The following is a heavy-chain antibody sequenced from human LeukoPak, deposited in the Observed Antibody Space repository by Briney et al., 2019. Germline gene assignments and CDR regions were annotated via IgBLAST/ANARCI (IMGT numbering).Heavy chain of an antibody. V-gene: IGHV3-7*01. D-gene: IGHD6-6*01. CDR1: GFTFSSYW. Sequence: GGSLRLSCAASGFTFSSYWMSWVRQAPGKGLEWVANIKQDGSEKYYVDSVKGRFTISRDNAKNSLYLQMNSLRAEDTAVYYCARESRIPARPTHYDYWGQGTLVTVSP. CDR2: IKQDGSEK. CDR3: ARESRIPARPTHYDY. J-gene: IGHJ4*02.